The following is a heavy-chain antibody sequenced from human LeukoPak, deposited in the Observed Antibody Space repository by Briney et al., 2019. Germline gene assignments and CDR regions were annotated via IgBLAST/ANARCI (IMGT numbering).Heavy chain of an antibody. CDR2: IDSGGST. V-gene: IGHV3-53*01. D-gene: IGHD4-23*01. CDR1: GFTVSSYY. J-gene: IGHJ4*02. Sequence: GGSLRLSCAASGFTVSSYYMTWVRQAPGKGLQWVSVIDSGGSTYYADSVKGRFTISRDNSKNTLYLQMNSLRAEDTAVYYCARDRGPYGGNSAPFDYWGQGTLVTVSS. CDR3: ARDRGPYGGNSAPFDY.